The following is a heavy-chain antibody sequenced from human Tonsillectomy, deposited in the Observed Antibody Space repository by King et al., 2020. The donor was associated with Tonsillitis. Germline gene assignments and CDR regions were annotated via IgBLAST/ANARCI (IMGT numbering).Heavy chain of an antibody. Sequence: VQLQESGPGLVKPSETLSLTCAVSGYSISSGYYWGWIRQPPGKGVEWVGSIYHTGSTYYSPSLKSRVTISVDTSKNPFSLKLTSVTAADTAVYYCVTNPGIAVAGPYDHWGQGTLVTASS. CDR1: GYSISSGYY. D-gene: IGHD6-19*01. V-gene: IGHV4-38-2*01. CDR3: VTNPGIAVAGPYDH. CDR2: IYHTGST. J-gene: IGHJ4*02.